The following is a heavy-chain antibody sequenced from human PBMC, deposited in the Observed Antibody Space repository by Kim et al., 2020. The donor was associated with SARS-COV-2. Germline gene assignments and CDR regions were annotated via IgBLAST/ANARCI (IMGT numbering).Heavy chain of an antibody. CDR3: ASLEDDYGGDTDY. Sequence: NYAQKCQGRVTIIADESTSTAYMELSSLRSEDTAVYYCASLEDDYGGDTDYWGQGTLVTVSS. D-gene: IGHD4-17*01. V-gene: IGHV1-69*01. J-gene: IGHJ4*02.